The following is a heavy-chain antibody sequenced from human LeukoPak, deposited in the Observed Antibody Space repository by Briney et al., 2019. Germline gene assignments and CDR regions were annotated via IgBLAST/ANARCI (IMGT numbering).Heavy chain of an antibody. CDR1: GFTFSSYA. V-gene: IGHV3-30-3*01. D-gene: IGHD1-7*01. Sequence: GGSLRLSCAASGFTFSSYAMHWVRQAPGKGLEWVAVISYDGSNKYYADSVKGRFTISRDNSKNTLYLRMNSLRAEDTAVYYCARASITGTTFSYFDYWGQGTLVTVSS. CDR3: ARASITGTTFSYFDY. CDR2: ISYDGSNK. J-gene: IGHJ4*02.